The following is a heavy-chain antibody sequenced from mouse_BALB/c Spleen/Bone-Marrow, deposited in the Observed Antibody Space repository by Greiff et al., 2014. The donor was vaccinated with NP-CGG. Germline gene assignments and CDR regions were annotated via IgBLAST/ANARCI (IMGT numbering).Heavy chain of an antibody. J-gene: IGHJ3*01. CDR2: ISYSGST. D-gene: IGHD3-1*01. CDR1: GYSITSDYA. V-gene: IGHV3-2*02. CDR3: ARGGARATGWFAY. Sequence: VQLKESGPGLVKPSQSLSLTCTVTGYSITSDYAWNWIRQFPGNKLEWMGYISYSGSTSCNPSLKSRISITRDTSKNQFFLQLNSVTTEDTATYYCARGGARATGWFAYWGQGTLVTVSA.